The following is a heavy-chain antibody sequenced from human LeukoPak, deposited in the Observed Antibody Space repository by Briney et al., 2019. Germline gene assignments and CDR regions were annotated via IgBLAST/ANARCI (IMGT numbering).Heavy chain of an antibody. CDR1: GFTFSDYY. V-gene: IGHV3-9*01. CDR2: ISWNSGSI. Sequence: GGSLRLSCAASGFTFSDYYMSWIRQAPGKGLEWVSGISWNSGSIGYADSVKGRFTISRDNAKNSLYLQMNSLRAEDTALYYCASGAYYYDSSGSGGYWGQGTLVTVSS. J-gene: IGHJ4*02. D-gene: IGHD3-22*01. CDR3: ASGAYYYDSSGSGGY.